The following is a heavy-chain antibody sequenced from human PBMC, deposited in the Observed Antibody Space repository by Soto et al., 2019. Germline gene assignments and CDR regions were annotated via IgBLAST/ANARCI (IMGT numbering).Heavy chain of an antibody. CDR3: XXXXXXXXXXXXXXXXXGVDV. CDR2: XXXDGSNK. V-gene: IGHV3-30*03. CDR1: GFTFNTYG. J-gene: IGHJ6*02. Sequence: QVQLVESGGGVVQPGGSLRLSCTTSGFTFNTYGMHWVRQAPGXXXXXXXXXXXDGSNKYYADSVKGRFTISRDNSKXXXXXXXXXXXXXXXXXXXXXXXXXXXXXXXXXXXXXGVDVWGQGTTVTVSS.